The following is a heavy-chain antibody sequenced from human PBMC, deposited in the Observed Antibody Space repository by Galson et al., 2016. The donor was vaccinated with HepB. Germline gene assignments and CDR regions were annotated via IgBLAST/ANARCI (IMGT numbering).Heavy chain of an antibody. CDR1: GFTFSSYA. CDR3: AREVTSHFELDY. V-gene: IGHV3-30-3*01. Sequence: SLRLSCAASGFTFSSYAMNWVRQAPGKGLEWVAVVSRDATTTYYAHSMKGRFTISRDNSMNTAYLQMDNLRDDDTGVYYCAREVTSHFELDYWGQGALVTVSS. CDR2: VSRDATTT. J-gene: IGHJ4*02. D-gene: IGHD2-2*01.